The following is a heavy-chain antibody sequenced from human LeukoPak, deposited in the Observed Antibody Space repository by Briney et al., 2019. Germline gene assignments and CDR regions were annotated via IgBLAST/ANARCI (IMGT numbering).Heavy chain of an antibody. J-gene: IGHJ6*03. CDR3: ARSAPIVVVPADHYYYMDV. D-gene: IGHD2-2*01. V-gene: IGHV1-69*05. CDR2: IIPIFGTA. CDR1: GGTFSSYA. Sequence: SVKVSCKASGGTFSSYAISWVRQAPGQGLEWMGGIIPIFGTANYAQKFQGRVTITTDESTSTAYMELSSLRSEDTAVYHCARSAPIVVVPADHYYYMDVWGKGTTVTVSS.